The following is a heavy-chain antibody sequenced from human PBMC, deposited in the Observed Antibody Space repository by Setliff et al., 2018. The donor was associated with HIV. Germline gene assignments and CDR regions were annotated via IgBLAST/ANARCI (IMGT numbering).Heavy chain of an antibody. CDR2: IYPIDSDT. D-gene: IGHD3-10*01. J-gene: IGHJ4*02. CDR1: GYSFTNYW. Sequence: GESLKISCKGSGYSFTNYWVGWVRQMPGRGLEWMGIIYPIDSDTKYSPSFWGRVTISVDKSTNTAYLQWNSLRPADTAMYYWGRSGKSGELYAYWGQGTQVTVSS. V-gene: IGHV5-51*01. CDR3: GRSGKSGELYAY.